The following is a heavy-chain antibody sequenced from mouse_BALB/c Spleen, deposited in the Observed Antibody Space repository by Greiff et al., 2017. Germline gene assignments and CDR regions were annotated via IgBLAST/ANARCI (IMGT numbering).Heavy chain of an antibody. D-gene: IGHD2-4*01. J-gene: IGHJ2*01. V-gene: IGHV1-74*01. CDR1: GYSFTSYW. CDR2: IDPSDSET. Sequence: QVQLQQSGPQLVRPGASVKISCKASGYSFTSYWMHWVKQRPGQGLEWIGMIDPSDSETRLNQKFKDKATLTVDKSSSTAYMQLSSPTSEDSAVYYCATMITTEGTVDYWGQGTTLTVSS. CDR3: ATMITTEGTVDY.